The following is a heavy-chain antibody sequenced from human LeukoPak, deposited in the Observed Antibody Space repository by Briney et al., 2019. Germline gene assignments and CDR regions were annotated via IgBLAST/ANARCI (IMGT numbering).Heavy chain of an antibody. CDR2: IIPIFGTA. CDR1: GGTFSSYA. J-gene: IGHJ6*03. D-gene: IGHD6-13*01. CDR3: ARGTAAGRRRSYYYYYYMDV. V-gene: IGHV1-69*06. Sequence: AVKVSCKASGGTFSSYAISWVRQAPGQGLEWMGGIIPIFGTANYAQKFQGRVTITADKSTSTAYMELSSLRSEDTAVYYCARGTAAGRRRSYYYYYYMDVWGKGTTVTVSS.